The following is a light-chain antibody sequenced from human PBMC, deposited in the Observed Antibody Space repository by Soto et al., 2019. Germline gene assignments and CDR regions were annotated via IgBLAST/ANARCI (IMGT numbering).Light chain of an antibody. CDR2: KAS. CDR3: QQYNSNSPWT. Sequence: DIQMTQSPSTLSASVGDRVIITCRASQSISNWLAWYQQKPGKAPKLLIYKASSLESGVPSRCSGSGSGTEFTLTISSLQPDDFDTYYCQQYNSNSPWTFGKGTKVEIK. J-gene: IGKJ1*01. CDR1: QSISNW. V-gene: IGKV1-5*03.